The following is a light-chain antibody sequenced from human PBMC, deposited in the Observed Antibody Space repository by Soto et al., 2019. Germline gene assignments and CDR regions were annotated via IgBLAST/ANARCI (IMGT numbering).Light chain of an antibody. CDR3: QQYHNWPPFT. V-gene: IGKV3-15*01. J-gene: IGKJ2*01. CDR1: QSVSSN. Sequence: EIVMTQSPATLSVSPGERVTLSCRASQSVSSNLAWYQQKPGQAPRLLIYGASTRATGIPARFSGSGSGTEFTLTISSLQSADFAVYSCQQYHNWPPFTFGQGTKLEIK. CDR2: GAS.